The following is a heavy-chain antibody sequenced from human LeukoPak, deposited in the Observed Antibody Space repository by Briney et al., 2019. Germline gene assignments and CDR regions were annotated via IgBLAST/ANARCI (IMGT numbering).Heavy chain of an antibody. CDR3: ARDLKGDYDYVWGSYRYRKNDAFDI. D-gene: IGHD3-16*02. J-gene: IGHJ3*02. Sequence: SETLSLTCTVSGGSISSYYWSWIRQPAGKGLEWIGRIYTSGSTNYNPSPKSRVTMSVYTSKNQFSLKLSSVTAADTAVYYCARDLKGDYDYVWGSYRYRKNDAFDIWGQGTMVTVSS. CDR2: IYTSGST. V-gene: IGHV4-4*07. CDR1: GGSISSYY.